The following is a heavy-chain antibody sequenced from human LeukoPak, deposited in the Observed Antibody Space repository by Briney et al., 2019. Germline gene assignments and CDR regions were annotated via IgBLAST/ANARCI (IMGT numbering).Heavy chain of an antibody. D-gene: IGHD3-9*01. CDR1: GFTFSSYA. J-gene: IGHJ4*02. CDR3: ASGAYSYYGILTDY. CDR2: ISYDGSNK. V-gene: IGHV3-30-3*01. Sequence: GGSLRLSCAASGFTFSSYAMHWVRQAPGKGLEWVAVISYDGSNKYYADSVKGRFTISRDNSKNTLYLQMNSLRAEDTAVYYCASGAYSYYGILTDYWGQGTLVTVSS.